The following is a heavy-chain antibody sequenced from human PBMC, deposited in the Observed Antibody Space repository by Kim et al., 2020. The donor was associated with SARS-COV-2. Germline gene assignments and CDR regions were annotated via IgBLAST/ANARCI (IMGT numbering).Heavy chain of an antibody. CDR1: GFTFGDFY. D-gene: IGHD2-15*01. CDR2: ISWISASR. CDR3: ARAPGGDRGSHCHSHFD. V-gene: IGHV3-9*01. Sequence: GGSLRLSCAASGFTFGDFYMHWVRQTPGKGLEWVSDISWISASRGHADSVKGRFTISRDNAKNSLYLQMNSLRAEDTALYYCARAPGGDRGSHCHSHFD. J-gene: IGHJ4*01.